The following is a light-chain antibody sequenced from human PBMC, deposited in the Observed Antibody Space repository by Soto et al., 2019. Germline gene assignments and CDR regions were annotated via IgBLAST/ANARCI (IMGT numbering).Light chain of an antibody. CDR3: SSYTSSSTVV. CDR2: DVS. Sequence: QSVLTQPASVSGSPGQSITISCTGTSSDVGGYNYVSWYQQHPGKAPKLMIYDVSNRPSGVSNRSSGSKSGNTASLTISGLQAEDEADYYCSSYTSSSTVVFGGGTRSPS. J-gene: IGLJ2*01. V-gene: IGLV2-14*01. CDR1: SSDVGGYNY.